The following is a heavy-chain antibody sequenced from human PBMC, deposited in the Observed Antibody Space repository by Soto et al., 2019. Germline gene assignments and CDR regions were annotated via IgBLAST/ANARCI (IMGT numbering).Heavy chain of an antibody. CDR1: GGTFSSYA. V-gene: IGHV1-69*12. CDR3: GRDGAGMGATFDY. D-gene: IGHD1-26*01. CDR2: IIPMFGTT. J-gene: IGHJ4*02. Sequence: QVQLVQSGAVVKKPGSSVKGSCKASGGTFSSYAMNWVRQAPGPGLEWMGGIIPMFGTTTYAQKFQGRVTITADESTSTVYMELPGLTSDDTAVYYCGRDGAGMGATFDYWGQGTLVTVSS.